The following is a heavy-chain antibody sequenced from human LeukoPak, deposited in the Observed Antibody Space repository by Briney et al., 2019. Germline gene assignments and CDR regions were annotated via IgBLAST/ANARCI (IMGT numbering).Heavy chain of an antibody. J-gene: IGHJ4*02. CDR3: AREWSRFTPPDY. CDR1: GFTFSTYN. D-gene: IGHD2-8*01. V-gene: IGHV3-21*01. Sequence: PGGSLRLSCSASGFTFSTYNMNWVRQAPGKGLEWVSSISSSSSYIYYADSVKGRFTISRDNAKNSLYLQMNSLRGEDTAVYYCAREWSRFTPPDYWGQGTLVTVSS. CDR2: ISSSSSYI.